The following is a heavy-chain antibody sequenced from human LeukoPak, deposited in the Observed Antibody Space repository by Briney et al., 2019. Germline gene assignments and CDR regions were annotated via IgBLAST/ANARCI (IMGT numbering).Heavy chain of an antibody. CDR3: AREVGA. V-gene: IGHV3-66*01. CDR2: TYVSGNT. Sequence: GGSLRLSCTVSGIDVSSNYISWVRQAPGRGLEWVSVTYVSGNTYYADSVKGRFIVSRDNSKNTLYLEMNSLRVEDTGVYYCAREVGAWGQGTLVTVSS. J-gene: IGHJ5*02. CDR1: GIDVSSNY. D-gene: IGHD1-26*01.